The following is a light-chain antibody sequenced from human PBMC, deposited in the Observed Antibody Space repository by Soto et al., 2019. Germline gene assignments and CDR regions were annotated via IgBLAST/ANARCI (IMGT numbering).Light chain of an antibody. Sequence: QSALTQPPSVSGSPGQSVTISCTGTSSDVGGYYYVSWYQKHPGKAPKLMIYDVNERPSGVPDRFSGSKSGNTASLTISGLQAHVEADYFCCSYAGAFDYVLGNGTKLT. CDR1: SSDVGGYYY. V-gene: IGLV2-11*01. J-gene: IGLJ1*01. CDR3: CSYAGAFDYV. CDR2: DVN.